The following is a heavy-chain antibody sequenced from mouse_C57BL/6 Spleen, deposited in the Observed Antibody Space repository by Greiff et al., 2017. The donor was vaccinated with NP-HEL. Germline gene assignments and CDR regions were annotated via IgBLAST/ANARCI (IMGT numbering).Heavy chain of an antibody. CDR1: GFTFSDYG. J-gene: IGHJ3*01. CDR3: AREGSSFAY. Sequence: VQLKESGGGLVKPGGSLKLSCAASGFTFSDYGMHWVRQAPEKGLEWVAYISSGSSTIYYADTVKGRFTISRDNAKNTLFLQMTSLRSEDTAMYYCAREGSSFAYWGQGTLVTVSA. CDR2: ISSGSSTI. V-gene: IGHV5-17*01.